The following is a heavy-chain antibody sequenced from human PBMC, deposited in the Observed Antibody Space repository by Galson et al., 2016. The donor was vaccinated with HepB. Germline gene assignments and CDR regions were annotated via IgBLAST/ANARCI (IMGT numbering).Heavy chain of an antibody. CDR2: IGTKGGT. Sequence: SLRLSCAASGFTFSTYDMHWVRQAKGKGLEWVSGIGTKGGTYYLDSAKGRFTISREDAKNSLHLQMHSLTAGDTAVYYCARSGNYTNRIGMDVWGQGTTVTVSS. CDR1: GFTFSTYD. J-gene: IGHJ6*02. V-gene: IGHV3-13*01. D-gene: IGHD3-10*01. CDR3: ARSGNYTNRIGMDV.